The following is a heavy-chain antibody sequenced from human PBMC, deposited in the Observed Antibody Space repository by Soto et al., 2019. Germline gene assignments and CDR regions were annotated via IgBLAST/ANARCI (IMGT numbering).Heavy chain of an antibody. CDR3: ARGWTFDL. D-gene: IGHD1-1*01. CDR2: INGGGDST. V-gene: IGHV3-23*01. CDR1: GFTFSSYA. Sequence: LSLSCAASGFTFSSYAMSWVRQAPGKGLEWVSGINGGGDSTYFADSVRGRFTISRDNSKNTLFLQMNSLRAEDTAVYYCARGWTFDLWGQGTLVTVSS. J-gene: IGHJ4*02.